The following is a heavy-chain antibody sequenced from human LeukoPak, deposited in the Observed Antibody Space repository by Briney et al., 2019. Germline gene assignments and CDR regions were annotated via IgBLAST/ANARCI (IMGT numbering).Heavy chain of an antibody. V-gene: IGHV4-38-2*02. J-gene: IGHJ5*02. CDR2: IYHSGST. CDR3: AGSYCSSTSCPYNSGWFDP. D-gene: IGHD2-2*01. Sequence: SETLSLTCTVSGYSISSGYYWGWIRQPPGKGLEWIGSIYHSGSTYYNPSLKSRVTISVDTSKNQFSLKLSSVTAADTAVYYCAGSYCSSTSCPYNSGWFDPWGQGTLVTVSS. CDR1: GYSISSGYY.